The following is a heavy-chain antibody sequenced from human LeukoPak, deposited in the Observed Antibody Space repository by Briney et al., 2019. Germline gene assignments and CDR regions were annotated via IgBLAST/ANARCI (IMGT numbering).Heavy chain of an antibody. Sequence: ASVKVSCKASGYTFTAYYIHWVRRAPGQGLEWMGWINPNSGGTESAHKFQGRVTMTRDTSISTAYMELSRLRSDDTAVYYCTRDHCTSINCYEYNYYGMDVWGQGTTVTVSS. CDR3: TRDHCTSINCYEYNYYGMDV. J-gene: IGHJ6*02. CDR2: INPNSGGT. D-gene: IGHD2-2*01. CDR1: GYTFTAYY. V-gene: IGHV1-2*02.